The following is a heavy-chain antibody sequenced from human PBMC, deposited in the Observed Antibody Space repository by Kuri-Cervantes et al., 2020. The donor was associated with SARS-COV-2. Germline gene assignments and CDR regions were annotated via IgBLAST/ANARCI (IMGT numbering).Heavy chain of an antibody. J-gene: IGHJ4*02. D-gene: IGHD2-8*01. CDR3: ARDRLGVHDY. Sequence: GGSLRLSCAASGFMFSRYGMHWVRQAPGKGLEWVAYISFDGTTKNNSASGKGRFTISRDNSQNTLYLQMNSLKSEDTAFYYCARDRLGVHDYWGQGTLVTVSS. CDR1: GFMFSRYG. CDR2: ISFDGTTK. V-gene: IGHV3-30*03.